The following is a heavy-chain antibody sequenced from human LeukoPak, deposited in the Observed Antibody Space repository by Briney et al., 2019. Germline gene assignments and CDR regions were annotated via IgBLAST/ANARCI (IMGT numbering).Heavy chain of an antibody. CDR1: GFTFSSYS. CDR3: TFYDILTGSFDP. V-gene: IGHV3-15*07. Sequence: GGSLRLSCAASGFTFSSYSMKWVRQAPGKGLEWVGRIKSKTDGGTTDYAAPVKGRFTIARDDSKNTLYLQMNSLKTEDTALYYCTFYDILTGSFDPWGQGTLVTVSS. D-gene: IGHD3-9*01. J-gene: IGHJ5*02. CDR2: IKSKTDGGTT.